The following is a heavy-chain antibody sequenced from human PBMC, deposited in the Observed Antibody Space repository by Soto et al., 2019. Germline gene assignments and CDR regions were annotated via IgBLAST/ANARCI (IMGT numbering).Heavy chain of an antibody. CDR3: ARLRATSLGGYDY. Sequence: SETLSLTCAVSGGSISSGGYSWSWIRQPPGKGLEWIGYIYHSGSTYYNPSLKSRVTISVDRSKNQFSLKLSSVTAADTAVYYCARLRATSLGGYDYWGQGTLVTVSS. CDR1: GGSISSGGYS. J-gene: IGHJ4*02. CDR2: IYHSGST. V-gene: IGHV4-30-2*01. D-gene: IGHD5-12*01.